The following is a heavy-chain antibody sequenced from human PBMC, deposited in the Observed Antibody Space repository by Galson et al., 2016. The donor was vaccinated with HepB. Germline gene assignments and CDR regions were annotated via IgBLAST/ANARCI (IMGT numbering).Heavy chain of an antibody. Sequence: SLRLSCAASGFSFDTYSMHWVRQAPGKGLEWVAAITSAGAKQYYTDSVRGRFTISRDNSNNMMYLQMNSLRPEDTSVYYCARDAMGRGSGSYSAFDYWGQGTLVAVSS. CDR1: GFSFDTYS. CDR3: ARDAMGRGSGSYSAFDY. V-gene: IGHV3-30*04. D-gene: IGHD1-26*01. J-gene: IGHJ4*02. CDR2: ITSAGAKQ.